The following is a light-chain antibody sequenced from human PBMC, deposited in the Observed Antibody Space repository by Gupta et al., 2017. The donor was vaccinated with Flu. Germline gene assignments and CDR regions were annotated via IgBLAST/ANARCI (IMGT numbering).Light chain of an antibody. CDR1: SSNIGSNY. CDR3: AAWDDNVSGWV. V-gene: IGLV1-47*01. CDR2: RNN. J-gene: IGLJ3*02. Sequence: HSVLTQPPSASGTPGQRVTIPCSASSSNIGSNYVYWYQQLPGTAPKLLIYRNNQRPSGVPDRFSGSKSGTSASLAISGLRSEDEADYYCAAWDDNVSGWVFGGGTKLTVL.